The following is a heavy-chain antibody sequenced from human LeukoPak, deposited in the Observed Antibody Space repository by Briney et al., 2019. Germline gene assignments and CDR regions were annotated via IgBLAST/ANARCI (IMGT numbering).Heavy chain of an antibody. CDR3: ARSTSSGWYYYYYMGV. CDR1: GGTFSSYA. V-gene: IGHV1-69*06. D-gene: IGHD6-19*01. CDR2: IIPIFGTA. Sequence: SVKVSCKASGGTFSSYAISWVRQAPGQGLEWMGGIIPIFGTANYAQKFQGRVTITADTSTSTAYMELRSLRSDDTAVYYCARSTSSGWYYYYYMGVWGKGTTVTVSS. J-gene: IGHJ6*03.